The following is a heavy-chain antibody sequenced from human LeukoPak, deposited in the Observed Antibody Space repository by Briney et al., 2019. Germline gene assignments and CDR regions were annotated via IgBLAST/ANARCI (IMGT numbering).Heavy chain of an antibody. J-gene: IGHJ4*02. V-gene: IGHV4-59*01. Sequence: SETLSLTCTVSGGSISSYYRSWIRQPPGKGLEWIGYIYYSGSTNYNPSLKSRVTISVDTSKNQFSLKLSSVTAADTAVYYCARDRYGGNSHFDYWGQGTLVTVSS. CDR2: IYYSGST. D-gene: IGHD4-23*01. CDR1: GGSISSYY. CDR3: ARDRYGGNSHFDY.